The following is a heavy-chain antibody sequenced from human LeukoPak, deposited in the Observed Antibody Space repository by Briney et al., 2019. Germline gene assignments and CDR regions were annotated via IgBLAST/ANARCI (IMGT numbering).Heavy chain of an antibody. Sequence: GGSLRLSCAASGFTVSSNYMSWVRQAPGKGLEWVSVFKSGGSTYYADSVKGRFTISRDNSKNTLYLQMNSLRAEDTAVYYCAKDSGSWEPTYFDYWGQGTLVTVSS. CDR2: FKSGGST. J-gene: IGHJ4*02. D-gene: IGHD3-10*01. CDR3: AKDSGSWEPTYFDY. V-gene: IGHV3-53*01. CDR1: GFTVSSNY.